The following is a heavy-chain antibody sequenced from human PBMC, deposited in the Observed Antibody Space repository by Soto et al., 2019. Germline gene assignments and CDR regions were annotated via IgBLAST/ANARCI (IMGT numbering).Heavy chain of an antibody. Sequence: ESLKISCAVSGGSFSGYYWSWIRQPPGKGLEWIGEINHSGSTNYNPSLKSRVTISVDTSKNQFSLKPGSVTAADTAVYYCARTYDSSGYYFDPWGQGTLVTVSS. CDR2: INHSGST. D-gene: IGHD3-22*01. CDR1: GGSFSGYY. V-gene: IGHV4-34*01. J-gene: IGHJ5*02. CDR3: ARTYDSSGYYFDP.